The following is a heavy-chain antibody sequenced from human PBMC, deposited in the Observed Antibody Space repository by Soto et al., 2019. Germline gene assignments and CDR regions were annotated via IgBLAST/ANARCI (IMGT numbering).Heavy chain of an antibody. CDR3: ARERLTDRHYYGSGSYYNY. Sequence: SVKVSCKASGYTFTSYAMHWVRQAPGQRLEWMGWINAGNGNTKYSQKFQGRVTITRDTSASTAYMELSSLRSEDTAVYYCARERLTDRHYYGSGSYYNYWGQGTLVTVSS. CDR1: GYTFTSYA. V-gene: IGHV1-3*01. J-gene: IGHJ4*02. D-gene: IGHD3-10*01. CDR2: INAGNGNT.